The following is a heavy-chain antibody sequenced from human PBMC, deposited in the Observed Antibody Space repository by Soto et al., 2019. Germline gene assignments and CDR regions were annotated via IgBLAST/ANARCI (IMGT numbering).Heavy chain of an antibody. CDR2: IIPIFGTA. CDR3: ARGYSIGWYGGFDY. V-gene: IGHV1-69*13. CDR1: RGTFSSYA. J-gene: IGHJ4*02. D-gene: IGHD6-19*01. Sequence: GASVKVSCKASRGTFSSYALSWVRQAPGQGLEWMGGIIPIFGTANYAQKFQGRVTITADESTSTAYMELSSLRSEDTAVYYCARGYSIGWYGGFDYWGQGTLVTVSS.